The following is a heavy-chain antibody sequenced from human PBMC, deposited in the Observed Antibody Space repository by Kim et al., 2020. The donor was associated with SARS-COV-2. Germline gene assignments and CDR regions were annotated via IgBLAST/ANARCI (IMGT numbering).Heavy chain of an antibody. CDR1: GGTFSSYA. CDR2: IIPIFDIA. V-gene: IGHV1-69*04. Sequence: SVKVSCKASGGTFSSYAISWVRQAPGQGLEWMGRIIPIFDIANYAQKFQGRVTITADKSTSTAYMELSSLRSEDTAVYYCARDTRDSSPGHYYYYYYMDVWGKGTTVTVSS. J-gene: IGHJ6*03. CDR3: ARDTRDSSPGHYYYYYYMDV. D-gene: IGHD6-13*01.